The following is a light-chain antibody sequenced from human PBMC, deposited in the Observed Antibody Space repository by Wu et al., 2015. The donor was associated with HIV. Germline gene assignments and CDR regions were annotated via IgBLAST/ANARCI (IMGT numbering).Light chain of an antibody. CDR3: QQLSSFPVFT. J-gene: IGKJ3*01. Sequence: DIQLTQSPSFLSASVGDRVTITCRASQGIRKYLAWYQQKPEKAPKLLIYGASTLQSGVPSRFSGSGSETEFTLTISSLQPEDFATYYCQQLSSFPVFTFGPWDQSRYQT. CDR2: GAS. CDR1: QGIRKY. V-gene: IGKV1-9*01.